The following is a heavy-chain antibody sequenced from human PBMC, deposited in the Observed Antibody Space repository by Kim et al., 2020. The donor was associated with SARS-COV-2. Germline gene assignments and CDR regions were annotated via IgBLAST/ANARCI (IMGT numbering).Heavy chain of an antibody. CDR2: VYYSGST. Sequence: SETLSLTCTVSGDSISSSSSNWVWARQPPGQGREWIGSVYYSGSTYYNPSLKSRLTISLDTTHSHFSLKIKSVTAAAAAVSCCGKGLKHSNGYFYNVMDV. V-gene: IGHV4-39*07. CDR1: GDSISSSSSN. CDR3: GKGLKHSNGYFYNVMDV. D-gene: IGHD4-4*01. J-gene: IGHJ6*01.